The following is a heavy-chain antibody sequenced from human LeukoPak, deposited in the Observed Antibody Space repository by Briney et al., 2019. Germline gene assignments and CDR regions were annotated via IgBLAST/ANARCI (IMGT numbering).Heavy chain of an antibody. CDR3: ARGCGGDCYSVVFDY. CDR1: GYTFTSYY. J-gene: IGHJ4*02. Sequence: APVKVSCKASGYTFTSYYMHWVRQAPGQGLEWMGIINPSGGSTSYAQKFQGRVTMTRDTSTSTVYMELSSLRSEDTAVYYCARGCGGDCYSVVFDYWGQGTLVTVSS. V-gene: IGHV1-46*01. CDR2: INPSGGST. D-gene: IGHD2-21*02.